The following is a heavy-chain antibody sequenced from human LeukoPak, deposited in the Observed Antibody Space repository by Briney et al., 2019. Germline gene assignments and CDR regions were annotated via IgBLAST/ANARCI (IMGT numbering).Heavy chain of an antibody. J-gene: IGHJ5*02. Sequence: SETLSLTCTVSGVSISSTSYYWGWIRQPPGKGLEWIASIYYSGSTYYNPSLKSRVTISVDTSKNQFSLKLSSVTPEDTAVYYCARDPTYGDYEGFDPWGQGTLVTVSS. CDR3: ARDPTYGDYEGFDP. CDR1: GVSISSTSYY. V-gene: IGHV4-39*02. CDR2: IYYSGST. D-gene: IGHD4-17*01.